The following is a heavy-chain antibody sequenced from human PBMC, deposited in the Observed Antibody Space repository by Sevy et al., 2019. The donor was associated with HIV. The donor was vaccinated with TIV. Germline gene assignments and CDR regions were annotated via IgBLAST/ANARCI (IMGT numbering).Heavy chain of an antibody. CDR1: GFTFSVYG. CDR3: ARDSVRGGYYDSSGYYLFDY. Sequence: GGSLRLSCAASGFTFSVYGMHWVRQAPGMGLEWVAMIWYDGSNKYYRDSVKGRFTISRDNSKKTLYLQMNSLRAEDTAVYYCARDSVRGGYYDSSGYYLFDYWGQGTLVTVSS. V-gene: IGHV3-33*01. CDR2: IWYDGSNK. D-gene: IGHD3-22*01. J-gene: IGHJ4*02.